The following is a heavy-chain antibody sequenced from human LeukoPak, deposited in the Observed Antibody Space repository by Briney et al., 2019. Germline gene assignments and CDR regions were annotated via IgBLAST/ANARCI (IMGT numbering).Heavy chain of an antibody. D-gene: IGHD2-15*01. V-gene: IGHV4-59*08. Sequence: SETLSLTCTVSGGSISSYYWSWIRQPPGKGLEWIGSIYHSGSTYYDPSLKSRVTISVDTSKNQFSLKLSSVTAADTAVYYCARSLYCSGGNCYFDYWGQGTLVTVSS. J-gene: IGHJ4*02. CDR3: ARSLYCSGGNCYFDY. CDR2: IYHSGST. CDR1: GGSISSYY.